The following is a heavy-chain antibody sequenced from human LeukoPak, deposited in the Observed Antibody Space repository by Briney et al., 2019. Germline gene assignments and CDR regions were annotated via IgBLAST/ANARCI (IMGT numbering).Heavy chain of an antibody. D-gene: IGHD3-10*01. Sequence: GGSLRLSCAVSGFTFSTYAMSWVRQPPGKGLEWVSVISRRDDYTYYADSVKGRFTISRDNSKNTLYLQMNSLRAEDTAVYYCANDYRSGSFHDFWGQGTPVTVSS. CDR2: ISRRDDYT. CDR3: ANDYRSGSFHDF. CDR1: GFTFSTYA. V-gene: IGHV3-23*01. J-gene: IGHJ4*02.